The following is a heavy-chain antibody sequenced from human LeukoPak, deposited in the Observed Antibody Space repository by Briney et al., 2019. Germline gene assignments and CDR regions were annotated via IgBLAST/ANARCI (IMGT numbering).Heavy chain of an antibody. CDR3: ARVFRPSLTVFIIRGAFDI. J-gene: IGHJ3*02. V-gene: IGHV3-7*01. CDR1: GFTFDRHW. CDR2: INQDGSAK. D-gene: IGHD3-3*01. Sequence: GGSLRLSCAASGFTFDRHWMSWVRQAPGKGLEWVATINQDGSAKPYVDSVQGRFFISRDNAKKSLSLQMNSLRAEDTAVYYCARVFRPSLTVFIIRGAFDIWGQGQWSPSLQ.